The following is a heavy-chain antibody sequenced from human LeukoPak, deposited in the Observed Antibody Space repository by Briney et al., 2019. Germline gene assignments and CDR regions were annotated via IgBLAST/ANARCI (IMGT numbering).Heavy chain of an antibody. V-gene: IGHV5-51*01. CDR3: ARGGYCSGGACYSYFQH. CDR2: TYPDDSDT. Sequence: GESLKISCKGSGYSFTSYWIGWVRQMPGKGLEWMGITYPDDSDTKYSPSFQGQVTISADKSISTAYLQWNSLKASDIAIYYCARGGYCSGGACYSYFQHWGQGTLVTVSS. J-gene: IGHJ1*01. D-gene: IGHD2-15*01. CDR1: GYSFTSYW.